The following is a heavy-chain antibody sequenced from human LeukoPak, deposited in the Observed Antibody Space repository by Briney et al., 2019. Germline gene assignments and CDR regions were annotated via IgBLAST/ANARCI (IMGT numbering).Heavy chain of an antibody. CDR2: ISSSSSYI. CDR3: ARGSEGYCSGGGCYYGMDV. CDR1: GFTFNSYT. Sequence: GGSLRLSCAASGFTFNSYTMNWVRQAPGKGLEWVSYISSSSSYIYYADSVKGRFTISRDNAENSLYLQMNSLRAEDTAVYYCARGSEGYCSGGGCYYGMDVWGQGTTVIVSS. V-gene: IGHV3-21*01. J-gene: IGHJ6*02. D-gene: IGHD2-15*01.